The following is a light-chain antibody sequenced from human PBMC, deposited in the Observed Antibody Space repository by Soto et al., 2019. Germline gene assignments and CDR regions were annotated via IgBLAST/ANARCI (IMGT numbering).Light chain of an antibody. J-gene: IGKJ1*01. CDR2: GAS. CDR3: QQYGSAPLT. CDR1: QSISNNY. Sequence: EIVLTQSPGTLSLSPGEGATLSCRASQSISNNYLAWYQQKPGQAPRLLIYGASSRATGIPDRFSGGGSGTDFTLTISRLEPEDFAVYYCQQYGSAPLTFGQGTKVEIK. V-gene: IGKV3-20*01.